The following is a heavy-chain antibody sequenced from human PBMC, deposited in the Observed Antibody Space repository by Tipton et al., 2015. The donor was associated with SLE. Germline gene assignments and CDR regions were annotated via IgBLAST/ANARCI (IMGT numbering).Heavy chain of an antibody. CDR1: GFTFSSYG. J-gene: IGHJ4*02. CDR3: ASDSSGYYCVFDY. Sequence: SLRLSCAASGFTFSSYGMHWVRQAPGKGLEWVAVIWYDGSNKYYADSVKGRFTISRDNSKNTLYLQMNSLRAEDTAVYYCASDSSGYYCVFDYWGQGTLVTVSS. D-gene: IGHD3-22*01. V-gene: IGHV3-33*01. CDR2: IWYDGSNK.